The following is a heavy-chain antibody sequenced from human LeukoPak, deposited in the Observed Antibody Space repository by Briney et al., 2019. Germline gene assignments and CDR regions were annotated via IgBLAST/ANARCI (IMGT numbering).Heavy chain of an antibody. J-gene: IGHJ3*01. D-gene: IGHD3-10*02. CDR2: ISFDGSIT. CDR3: AKDRNVGLDAIDV. Sequence: GKSLRLSCAAPGFSFYTIGMHWVRQAPGKGLEWVAVISFDGSITYYADSVKGRFTISRDNSKNTLFLQMSSLRPEDTAVYYCAKDRNVGLDAIDVWGQGTLVTVSS. V-gene: IGHV3-30*18. CDR1: GFSFYTIG.